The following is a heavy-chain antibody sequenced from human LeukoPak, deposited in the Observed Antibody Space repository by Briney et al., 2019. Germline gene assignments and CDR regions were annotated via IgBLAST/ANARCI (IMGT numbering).Heavy chain of an antibody. J-gene: IGHJ4*02. V-gene: IGHV3-30*04. D-gene: IGHD3-22*01. CDR2: ISYDGSNK. CDR3: AKGGRFEYYDSSGPTDY. Sequence: GRSLRLSCAASGFTFSSYAMHWVRQAPGKGLEWVAVISYDGSNKYYADSVKGRFTISRDNSKNTLYLQMNSLRAEDTAVYYCAKGGRFEYYDSSGPTDYWGQGTLVTVSS. CDR1: GFTFSSYA.